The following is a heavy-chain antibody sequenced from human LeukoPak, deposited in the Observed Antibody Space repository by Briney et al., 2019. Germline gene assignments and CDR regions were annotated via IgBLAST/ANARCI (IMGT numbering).Heavy chain of an antibody. CDR2: IIPIFGTA. CDR1: GGTFSSYA. Sequence: SVKVSCKVSGGTFSSYAISWVRQAPGQGLEWMGRIIPIFGTANYAQKFQGRVTITTDESTSTAYMELSSLRSEDTAVYYCARTLRITMIVVAPDAFDIWGQGTMVTVSS. CDR3: ARTLRITMIVVAPDAFDI. J-gene: IGHJ3*02. D-gene: IGHD3-22*01. V-gene: IGHV1-69*05.